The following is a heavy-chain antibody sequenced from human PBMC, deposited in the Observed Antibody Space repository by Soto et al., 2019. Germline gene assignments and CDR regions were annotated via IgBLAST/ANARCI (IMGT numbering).Heavy chain of an antibody. CDR3: ASGPYYDILTGYYRPGYFDY. CDR2: INHSGST. CDR1: GGSFSGYY. V-gene: IGHV4-34*01. D-gene: IGHD3-9*01. J-gene: IGHJ4*02. Sequence: PSETLSLTCAVYGGSFSGYYWSWIRQPPGKGLEWIGEINHSGSTNYNPSLKSRVTISVDTSKNQFSLKLSSVTAADTAVYYCASGPYYDILTGYYRPGYFDYWGQGTLVTVYS.